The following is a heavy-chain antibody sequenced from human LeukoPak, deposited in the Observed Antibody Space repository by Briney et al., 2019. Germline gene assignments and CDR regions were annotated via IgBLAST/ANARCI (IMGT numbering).Heavy chain of an antibody. Sequence: PSETLSLTCTVSGGSISSYYWSWIRQPPGKGLEWIGYIYYGGSTNYNPSLKSRVTISVDTSKNQFSLKLSSVTAADTAVYYCARLPSVRAQNDYWGQGTLVTVSS. CDR1: GGSISSYY. V-gene: IGHV4-59*08. CDR3: ARLPSVRAQNDY. J-gene: IGHJ4*02. CDR2: IYYGGST.